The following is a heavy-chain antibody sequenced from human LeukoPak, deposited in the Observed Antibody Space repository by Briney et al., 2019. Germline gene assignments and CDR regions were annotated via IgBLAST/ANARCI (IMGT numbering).Heavy chain of an antibody. CDR3: AKGRYSSSSRGGFDY. V-gene: IGHV3-9*03. J-gene: IGHJ4*02. D-gene: IGHD6-6*01. CDR1: GFTFDDYA. Sequence: PGRSLRLSCAASGFTFDDYAMHWVRQAPGKGLEWVSGISWNSGSIGYADSVKGRFTISRDNAKNSLYLQMNSLRAEDMALYYCAKGRYSSSSRGGFDYWGQGTLVTVSS. CDR2: ISWNSGSI.